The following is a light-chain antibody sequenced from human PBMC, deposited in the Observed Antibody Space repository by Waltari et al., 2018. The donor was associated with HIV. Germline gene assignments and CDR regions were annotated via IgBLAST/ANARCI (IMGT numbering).Light chain of an antibody. CDR3: AAWDDSLSVLYV. J-gene: IGLJ1*01. Sequence: QSVLTQPPSASGTTGPRVTTSCSGSRSNVGLDDVSWFRQLPGTAPKLLIYRNNQRPSGVPDRFSASKSGTSASLAISGLRSEDEADYYCAAWDDSLSVLYVFGTGTKVTVL. CDR2: RNN. CDR1: RSNVGLDD. V-gene: IGLV1-47*01.